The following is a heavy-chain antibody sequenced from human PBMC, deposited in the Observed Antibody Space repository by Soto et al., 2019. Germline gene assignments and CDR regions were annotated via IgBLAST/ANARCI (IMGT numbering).Heavy chain of an antibody. D-gene: IGHD3-16*01. V-gene: IGHV3-7*01. CDR2: IKEDGSEI. CDR3: ARDIGFDYVN. Sequence: GGALRVSGEYEGFNVMRCWISWVRQARGKGLEWVASIKEDGSEIYYLHSVRGRFSISRDSAGNALHLTMNYLSAEDTGVYFCARDIGFDYVNWGQGTLVTVSS. CDR1: GFNVMRCW. J-gene: IGHJ4*02.